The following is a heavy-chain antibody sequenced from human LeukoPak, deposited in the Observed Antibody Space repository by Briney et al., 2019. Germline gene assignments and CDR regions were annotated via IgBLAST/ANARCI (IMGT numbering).Heavy chain of an antibody. Sequence: PGGSLRLSCAASGLTVSSTSMTWVRQPPGKGLEWIGSIYYSGSTYYNPSLKSRVTISVDTSKNQFSLKLNSVTATDTAVYYCARHYGPWGQGTLVTVSS. D-gene: IGHD3-10*01. CDR1: GLTVSSTS. V-gene: IGHV4-39*01. J-gene: IGHJ4*02. CDR3: ARHYGP. CDR2: IYYSGST.